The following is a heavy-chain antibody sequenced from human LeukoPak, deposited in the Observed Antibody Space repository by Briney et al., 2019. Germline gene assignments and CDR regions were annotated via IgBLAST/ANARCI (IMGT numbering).Heavy chain of an antibody. CDR1: GYSISSGYY. J-gene: IGHJ4*02. V-gene: IGHV4-38-2*02. CDR3: ASLRTYGSGSYPYDY. CDR2: IYHSGST. Sequence: SETLSLTCTVSGYSISSGYYWGWIRQPPGKGLEWIGSIYHSGSTYYNPSLKSRVTISVDTSKNQFSLKLSSVPAADTAVYYCASLRTYGSGSYPYDYWGQGTLVTVSS. D-gene: IGHD3-10*01.